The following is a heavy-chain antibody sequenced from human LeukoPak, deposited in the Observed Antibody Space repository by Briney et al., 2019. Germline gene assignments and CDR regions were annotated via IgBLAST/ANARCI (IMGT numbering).Heavy chain of an antibody. V-gene: IGHV3-23*01. CDR2: ISAGGGNT. J-gene: IGHJ4*02. CDR1: GFTFSCYA. Sequence: GSLQLSCAASGFTFSCYAMNWVRQAPGKGLEWVSAISAGGGNTYYADSVKGRFTISRDNSKNTLFLEMNSLRAEDTAVYYCAKEYSVRNQFDYWGQGTLVAVSS. CDR3: AKEYSVRNQFDY. D-gene: IGHD1-14*01.